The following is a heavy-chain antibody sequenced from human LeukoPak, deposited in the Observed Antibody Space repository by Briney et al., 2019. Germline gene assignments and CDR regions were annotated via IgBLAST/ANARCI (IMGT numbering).Heavy chain of an antibody. CDR2: ISGSGGST. Sequence: QAGGSLRLSCAASGFTFSSYAMSWVRQAPGKGLEWVSAISGSGGSTYYADSVKGRFTISRDNSKNTLYPQMNSLRAEDTAVYYCAKGGYCTNGVCPNHYYYYMDVWGKGTTVTVSS. CDR1: GFTFSSYA. J-gene: IGHJ6*03. D-gene: IGHD2-8*01. CDR3: AKGGYCTNGVCPNHYYYYMDV. V-gene: IGHV3-23*01.